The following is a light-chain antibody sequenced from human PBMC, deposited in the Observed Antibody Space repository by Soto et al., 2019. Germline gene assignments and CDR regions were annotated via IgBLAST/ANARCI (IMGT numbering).Light chain of an antibody. J-gene: IGLJ2*01. Sequence: QLVLTQPPSVSGAPGQRVTISCTGSSSNIGAGYDVHWYQQLPGTAPKLLIYGNSNQPSGVPDRFSGSKSGTSASLAITGLQAEDEADYYCQSYDSSLDVVFGGGTKLTVL. CDR3: QSYDSSLDVV. V-gene: IGLV1-40*01. CDR1: SSNIGAGYD. CDR2: GNS.